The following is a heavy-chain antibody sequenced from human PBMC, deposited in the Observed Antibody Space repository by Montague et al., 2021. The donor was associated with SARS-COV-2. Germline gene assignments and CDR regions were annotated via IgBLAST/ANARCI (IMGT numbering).Heavy chain of an antibody. CDR1: GGSISNYY. CDR3: ARDYSHCSGGSCVFDY. CDR2: IYSSEST. Sequence: SETLSLTCTVSGGSISNYYWSWIRQPAGKGLEWIGRIYSSESTNYNPSLKSRISMSVDTSKNQFSLELSSVTAADTAIYYCARDYSHCSGGSCVFDYWGQGTLVTVSS. J-gene: IGHJ4*02. D-gene: IGHD2-15*01. V-gene: IGHV4-4*07.